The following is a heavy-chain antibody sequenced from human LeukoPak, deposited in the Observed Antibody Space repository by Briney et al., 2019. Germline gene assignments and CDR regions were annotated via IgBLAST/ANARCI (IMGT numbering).Heavy chain of an antibody. Sequence: GGPLRPSCGASGFSLSTYGLHWVRHTPGKGLERVAFIRYDGSNEYYADSVKGRFTISRDNYKNTLHLQMNSLRVEDTAVYYCARPMNEYDSSGFFHYWGQGTLVTVSS. V-gene: IGHV3-30*02. CDR1: GFSLSTYG. D-gene: IGHD3-22*01. CDR2: IRYDGSNE. J-gene: IGHJ4*02. CDR3: ARPMNEYDSSGFFHY.